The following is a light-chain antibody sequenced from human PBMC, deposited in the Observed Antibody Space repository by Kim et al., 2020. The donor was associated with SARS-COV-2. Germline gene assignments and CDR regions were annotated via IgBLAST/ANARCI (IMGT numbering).Light chain of an antibody. CDR1: QSIGSS. CDR3: QQYNSMWT. CDR2: KAS. Sequence: SAAVGDRVTITWRASQSIGSSLVWYQQKPGKAPKLLIYKASNLENGVPSRFSGSGSGTEFTLTISSLQPTDCATYYCQQYNSMWTFGQGTKVDIK. J-gene: IGKJ1*01. V-gene: IGKV1-5*03.